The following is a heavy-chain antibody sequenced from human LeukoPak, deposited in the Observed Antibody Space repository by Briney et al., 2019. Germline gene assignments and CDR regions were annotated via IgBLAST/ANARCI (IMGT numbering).Heavy chain of an antibody. CDR3: ASSHDSSGND. CDR1: GISFSSYW. D-gene: IGHD3-22*01. Sequence: GGSLRLSCVAFGISFSSYWMAWVRQAPGKGLEWVANIEYDGTHKFYADSVKGRFTISRDNAKNSLFLEMNSLTADDTAVYFCASSHDSSGNDWGQGTLVTVSS. V-gene: IGHV3-7*01. J-gene: IGHJ4*02. CDR2: IEYDGTHK.